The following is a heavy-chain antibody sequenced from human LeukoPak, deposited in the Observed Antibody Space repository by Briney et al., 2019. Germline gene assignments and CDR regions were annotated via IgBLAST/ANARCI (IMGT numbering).Heavy chain of an antibody. V-gene: IGHV3-30*03. D-gene: IGHD1-26*01. Sequence: PGRSLRLSCAASGFTFNSYGVHWVRQAPGKGLEWVAIMSYDATNKYYADSVKGRFTISRDNSKNTLYLHMNSLRAEDTAMYYCAGQGAMTTRVDYFLHWGQGTLVTVSS. CDR3: AGQGAMTTRVDYFLH. CDR1: GFTFNSYG. CDR2: MSYDATNK. J-gene: IGHJ1*01.